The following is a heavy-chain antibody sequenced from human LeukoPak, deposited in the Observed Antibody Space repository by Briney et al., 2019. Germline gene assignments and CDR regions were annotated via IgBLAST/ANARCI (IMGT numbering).Heavy chain of an antibody. CDR3: ARSRRYYDSSGYGGVEYYFDY. J-gene: IGHJ4*02. CDR1: GYTFTNYY. V-gene: IGHV1-46*01. CDR2: INPSGGST. D-gene: IGHD3-22*01. Sequence: ASVKVSCKASGYTFTNYYIHWVRQAPGQGLECMGIINPSGGSTSYAQKFQGRVTMTRDMSTSTVYMELSSLRSEDTAVYYCARSRRYYDSSGYGGVEYYFDYWGQGTLVTVSS.